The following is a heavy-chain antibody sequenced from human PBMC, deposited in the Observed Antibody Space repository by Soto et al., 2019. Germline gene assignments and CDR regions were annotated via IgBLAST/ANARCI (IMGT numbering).Heavy chain of an antibody. CDR1: GYTFTFRY. CDR2: ITPFKSDT. Sequence: GASVKVSCKASGYTFTFRYLHWERQAPGQALEWMGWITPFKSDTNYAQKFQDRVTITRDRSVSTAYMELSNLRSDDTAMYYCARSPFAGSDAFDIWGQGTMVTVSS. D-gene: IGHD1-1*01. CDR3: ARSPFAGSDAFDI. J-gene: IGHJ3*02. V-gene: IGHV1-45*02.